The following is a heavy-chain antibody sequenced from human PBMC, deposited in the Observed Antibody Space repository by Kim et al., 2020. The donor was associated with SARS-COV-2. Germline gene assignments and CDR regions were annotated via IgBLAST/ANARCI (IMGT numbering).Heavy chain of an antibody. CDR3: AKQQEPMPYSGYSGYVDY. CDR1: GFTFSSYG. J-gene: IGHJ4*02. CDR2: ISYDGSNK. Sequence: GGSLRLSCAASGFTFSSYGMHWVRQAPGKGLEWVAVISYDGSNKYYADSVKGRFTISRDNSKNTLYLQMNSLRAEDTAVYYCAKQQEPMPYSGYSGYVDYWGQGTLVTVSS. D-gene: IGHD5-12*01. V-gene: IGHV3-30*18.